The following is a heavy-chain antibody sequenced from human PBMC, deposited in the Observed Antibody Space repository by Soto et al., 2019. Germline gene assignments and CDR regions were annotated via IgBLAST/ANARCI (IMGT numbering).Heavy chain of an antibody. Sequence: GGSLRHSCAASGFTFSSYWMHLVRQAPGKGPVWVSRMNTDGSRTTYADSVKGRFTISRDNAKNTLYLQMSSLRAEDTAVYYCARPLQYIDQNDGFDIWGQGTMVTV. V-gene: IGHV3-74*01. D-gene: IGHD3-9*01. CDR3: ARPLQYIDQNDGFDI. CDR1: GFTFSSYW. CDR2: MNTDGSRT. J-gene: IGHJ3*02.